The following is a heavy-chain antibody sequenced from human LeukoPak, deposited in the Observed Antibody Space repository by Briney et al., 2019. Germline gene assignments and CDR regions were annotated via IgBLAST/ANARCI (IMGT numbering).Heavy chain of an antibody. V-gene: IGHV3-9*01. CDR3: AKLFGRTPDSSGYYYDQNCFDP. Sequence: GGSLRLSCAASGFTFDDYAMHWVRHAPGKGLEWVSGISWNSGSIGYADSVKGRFTISRDNSKNTLYLQMNSLRAEDTAVYYCAKLFGRTPDSSGYYYDQNCFDPWGQGTLVTVSP. J-gene: IGHJ5*02. D-gene: IGHD3-22*01. CDR2: ISWNSGSI. CDR1: GFTFDDYA.